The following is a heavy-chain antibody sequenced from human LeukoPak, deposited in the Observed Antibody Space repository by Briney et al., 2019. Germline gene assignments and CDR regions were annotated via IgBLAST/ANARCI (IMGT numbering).Heavy chain of an antibody. CDR1: GFTFSDYY. D-gene: IGHD3-10*01. V-gene: IGHV3-7*01. Sequence: PGGSLRLSCAASGFTFSDYYMSWVRQAPGKGLEWVANIKEDGSEKYYVDSVKGRFTISRDNAKNSLYLQMNSLRAEDTAVYYCARDPTFIPPLKMVRGVCDYWGQGTLVTVSS. CDR3: ARDPTFIPPLKMVRGVCDY. J-gene: IGHJ4*02. CDR2: IKEDGSEK.